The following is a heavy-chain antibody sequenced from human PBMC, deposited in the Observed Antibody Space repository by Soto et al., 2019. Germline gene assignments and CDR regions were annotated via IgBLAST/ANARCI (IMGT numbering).Heavy chain of an antibody. CDR3: VRMVYAPYYYYGMDV. D-gene: IGHD2-8*01. CDR1: GGSFSGYY. Sequence: QVQLQQWGAGLLKPSETLSLTCAVYGGSFSGYYWSWIRQPPGKGLEWIGEINHSGSTNYNPSLKSRVTISVDTSKNQFSLKLSSVTAADTAVYYCVRMVYAPYYYYGMDVWGQGTTVTVSS. V-gene: IGHV4-34*01. J-gene: IGHJ6*02. CDR2: INHSGST.